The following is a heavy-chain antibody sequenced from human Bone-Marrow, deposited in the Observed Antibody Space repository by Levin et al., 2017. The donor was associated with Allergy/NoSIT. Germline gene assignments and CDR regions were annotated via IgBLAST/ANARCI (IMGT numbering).Heavy chain of an antibody. CDR2: ISGGSGTI. V-gene: IGHV3-48*02. CDR3: ARDSKHAFDY. D-gene: IGHD2/OR15-2a*01. Sequence: GESLKISCAASGCTFSSYSMNWVRQAPGRGLEWLSYISGGSGTIYYADSVKGRFTISRGNAENSLFLQMSSLRDEDTAVYYCARDSKHAFDYWGQGTLVTVSS. CDR1: GCTFSSYS. J-gene: IGHJ4*02.